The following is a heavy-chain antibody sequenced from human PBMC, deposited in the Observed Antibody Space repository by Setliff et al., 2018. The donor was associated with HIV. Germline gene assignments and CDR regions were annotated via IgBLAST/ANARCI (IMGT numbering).Heavy chain of an antibody. CDR2: IYTNGST. CDR1: GFTFSSYS. D-gene: IGHD1-1*01. Sequence: PGGSMRLSCAASGFTFSSYSMNWVRQPPGKGLEWIGYIYTNGSTNYNPSLKSRVTISIDPSKKQVSLNLTSLTAADTAVYYCAVTTMSHDLWGPGTLVTVSS. J-gene: IGHJ5*02. V-gene: IGHV4-4*08. CDR3: AVTTMSHDL.